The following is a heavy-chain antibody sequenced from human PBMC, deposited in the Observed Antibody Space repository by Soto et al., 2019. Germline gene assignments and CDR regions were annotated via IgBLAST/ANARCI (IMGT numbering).Heavy chain of an antibody. V-gene: IGHV1-69*12. J-gene: IGHJ6*02. Sequence: QVQLVQSGAEVKKPGSSVKVSCKASGGTFSSYPISWVRQAPGQGLEWMGGIIPIVGTAKYAQKSQGRVTXSAXEXTSTAYMELSSLRSEDTAVYYCARNLGDFYYYGMDVWGQGTTVIVSS. CDR2: IIPIVGTA. CDR3: ARNLGDFYYYGMDV. CDR1: GGTFSSYP.